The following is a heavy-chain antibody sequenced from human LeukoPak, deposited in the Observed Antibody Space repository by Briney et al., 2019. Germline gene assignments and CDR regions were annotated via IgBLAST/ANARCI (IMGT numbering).Heavy chain of an antibody. Sequence: PSETLSLTCTVSGGSISSYYWSWIRQPPGEGLEWIGYIYYSGSTNYNPSLKSRVTISVDTSKNQFSLKLSSVTAADTAVYYCARDAIATDAFDIWGQGTMVTVSS. V-gene: IGHV4-59*01. CDR1: GGSISSYY. J-gene: IGHJ3*02. CDR3: ARDAIATDAFDI. D-gene: IGHD6-13*01. CDR2: IYYSGST.